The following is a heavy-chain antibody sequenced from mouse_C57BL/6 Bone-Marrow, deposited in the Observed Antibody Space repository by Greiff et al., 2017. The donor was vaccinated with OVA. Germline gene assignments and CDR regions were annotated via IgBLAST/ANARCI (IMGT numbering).Heavy chain of an antibody. D-gene: IGHD2-4*01. CDR3: DKRGTYDYDGAASWYAY. V-gene: IGHV14-3*01. J-gene: IGHJ3*01. Sequence: VQLQQSVAELVRPGASVKLSCTASGFNIKNNYMHWVRQRPEQGLEWIGRIDPANGNTKYAPKFQGKATITADTSSNTAYQQLSSLPSEDTAIYYCDKRGTYDYDGAASWYAYWGQGTLVTVTA. CDR1: GFNIKNNY. CDR2: IDPANGNT.